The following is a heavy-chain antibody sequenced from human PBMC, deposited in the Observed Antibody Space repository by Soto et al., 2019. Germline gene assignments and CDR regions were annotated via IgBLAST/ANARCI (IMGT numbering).Heavy chain of an antibody. Sequence: PGGSLRLSCAASGFTFDDYAMHWVRQAPGKGLEWVSGISWNSGSIGYADSVKGRFTISRDSAKNSLYLQMNSLRAEDTALYYCAKAIVYCTNGVCYRKSEAPDYYYGMDVWGQGTTVTVSS. CDR1: GFTFDDYA. D-gene: IGHD2-8*01. CDR3: AKAIVYCTNGVCYRKSEAPDYYYGMDV. V-gene: IGHV3-9*01. CDR2: ISWNSGSI. J-gene: IGHJ6*02.